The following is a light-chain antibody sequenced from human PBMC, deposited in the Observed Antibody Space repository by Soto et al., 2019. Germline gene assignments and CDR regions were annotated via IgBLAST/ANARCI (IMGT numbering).Light chain of an antibody. V-gene: IGLV2-8*01. CDR1: SSDVGKYDY. J-gene: IGLJ2*01. CDR2: EVS. Sequence: QSVLAQPPSASGSPGQSVTISCTGTSSDVGKYDYVSWFQHHPGKAPKLIIYEVSKRPSGVPDRFSGSKSGSTASLTVSGLQTEDEADYYCSSYTSKSSLIFGGGTNVTVL. CDR3: SSYTSKSSLI.